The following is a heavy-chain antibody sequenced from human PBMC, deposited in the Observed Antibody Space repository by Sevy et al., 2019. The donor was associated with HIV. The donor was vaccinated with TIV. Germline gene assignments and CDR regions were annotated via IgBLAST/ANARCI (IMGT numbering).Heavy chain of an antibody. CDR2: ISPYNGNT. Sequence: ASVKVSCKASGYSFPNYIITWVRQAPGQGLELMGWISPYNGNTNYAQKFQGRVTMTTDTSTNTAYMDLRSLRSDDTAVYYCARDGFEWGRERWFYPWGQGTLVTVSS. CDR1: GYSFPNYI. D-gene: IGHD3-16*01. CDR3: ARDGFEWGRERWFYP. J-gene: IGHJ5*02. V-gene: IGHV1-18*01.